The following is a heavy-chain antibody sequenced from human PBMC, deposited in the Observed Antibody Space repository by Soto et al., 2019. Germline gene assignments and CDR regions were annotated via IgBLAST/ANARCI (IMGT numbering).Heavy chain of an antibody. Sequence: SETLSLTCAVYGGSFSGYYWSWIRQPPGKGLEWIGYIYYSGSTNYNPSLKSRVTISVDTSKNQFSLKLSSVTAADTAVYYCARYSGYDLYYFDYWGQGTLVTVSS. CDR2: IYYSGST. CDR3: ARYSGYDLYYFDY. D-gene: IGHD5-12*01. V-gene: IGHV4-34*01. J-gene: IGHJ4*02. CDR1: GGSFSGYY.